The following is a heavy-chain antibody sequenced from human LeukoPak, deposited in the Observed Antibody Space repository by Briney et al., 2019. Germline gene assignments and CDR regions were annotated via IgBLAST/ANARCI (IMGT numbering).Heavy chain of an antibody. D-gene: IGHD2-2*01. Sequence: SETLSLTCAVYAGSFSGYYWSWIRQPPGKGLEWIGEINHSGSTNYNPSLKSRVTISVDTSKNQFSLKLSSVTAADTAVYYCARGGPDIVVVPAARLHYYYYGMDVWGKGTTVTVSS. CDR2: INHSGST. V-gene: IGHV4-34*01. CDR3: ARGGPDIVVVPAARLHYYYYGMDV. J-gene: IGHJ6*04. CDR1: AGSFSGYY.